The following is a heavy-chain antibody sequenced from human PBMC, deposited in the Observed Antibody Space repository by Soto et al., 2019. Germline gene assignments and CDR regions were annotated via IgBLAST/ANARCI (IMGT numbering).Heavy chain of an antibody. J-gene: IGHJ4*02. D-gene: IGHD3-22*01. CDR3: ATAGNYDSSGRDF. Sequence: QVQLVQSGAEVKKPGASVKVSCQAFGFIFNNYAISWVRQAPGRGLEWMGWISANSGNTNYAQKLKGRVTMTTDTSTSTAYMELRSLRSDVTAVYCCATAGNYDSSGRDFWGQGTLVTVSS. CDR2: ISANSGNT. V-gene: IGHV1-18*04. CDR1: GFIFNNYA.